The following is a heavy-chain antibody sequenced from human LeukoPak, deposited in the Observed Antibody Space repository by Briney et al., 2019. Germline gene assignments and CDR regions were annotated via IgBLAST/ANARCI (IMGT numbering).Heavy chain of an antibody. CDR1: GGTFSSYA. V-gene: IGHV1-69*06. D-gene: IGHD3-10*01. Sequence: SVKVSCKASGGTFSSYAISWVRQAPGQGLEWMGGIIPIFGTASYAQKFQGRVTITADKSTSTAYMELSSLRSEDTAVYYCASRYYGSGSQPFDYWGQGTLVTVSS. J-gene: IGHJ4*02. CDR2: IIPIFGTA. CDR3: ASRYYGSGSQPFDY.